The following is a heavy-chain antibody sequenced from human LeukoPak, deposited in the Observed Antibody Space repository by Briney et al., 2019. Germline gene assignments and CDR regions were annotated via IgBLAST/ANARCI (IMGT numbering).Heavy chain of an antibody. CDR3: ARPNSSGYYNEYYFDY. D-gene: IGHD3-22*01. CDR1: GFTFSSYS. Sequence: GGSLRLSCAASGFTFSSYSMNWVRQAPGKGLEWVSYISSSSSTIYYADSVKGRFTISRDNAKNSLYLQMNSLRAEDTAVYYCARPNSSGYYNEYYFDYWGQGTLVTVSP. V-gene: IGHV3-48*01. J-gene: IGHJ4*02. CDR2: ISSSSSTI.